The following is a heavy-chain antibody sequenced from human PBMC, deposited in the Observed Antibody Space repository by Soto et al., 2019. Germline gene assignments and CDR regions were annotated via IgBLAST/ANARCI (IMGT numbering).Heavy chain of an antibody. J-gene: IGHJ5*02. CDR3: ARDWGKTTRDLTWFDP. D-gene: IGHD3-16*01. V-gene: IGHV4-38-2*02. Sequence: SETLSLTCAVSGSSIGSSYYWGWIRQPPGKGLEWIGTIHHGGSSFYNPSLKSRVTMSVDTSKNQFSLKLRSVTAADTAVYFCARDWGKTTRDLTWFDPWGQGTLVTVSS. CDR1: GSSIGSSYY. CDR2: IHHGGSS.